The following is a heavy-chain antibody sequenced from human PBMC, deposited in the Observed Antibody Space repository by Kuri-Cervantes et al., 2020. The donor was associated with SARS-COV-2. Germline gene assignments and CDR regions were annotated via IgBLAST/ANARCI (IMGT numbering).Heavy chain of an antibody. V-gene: IGHV1-69*13. CDR2: IIPMFGTV. J-gene: IGHJ6*03. D-gene: IGHD3-10*01. Sequence: SVKVSCKASGGTFSSNAISWVRQAPGQGLEWMGGIIPMFGTVKYAQKFQGRLTVTADDSTSIAYMELSSLSSEDTAVYYCGRGRLRGVPNYYYYYMEVWGKGTTVTVSS. CDR1: GGTFSSNA. CDR3: GRGRLRGVPNYYYYYMEV.